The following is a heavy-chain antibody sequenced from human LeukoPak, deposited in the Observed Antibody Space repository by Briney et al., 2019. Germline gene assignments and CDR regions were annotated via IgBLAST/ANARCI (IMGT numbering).Heavy chain of an antibody. CDR2: INHRGTT. V-gene: IGHV4-38-2*01. J-gene: IGHJ4*02. Sequence: PSETLSLTCAVSGYSIISDYYWGWIRQSPGRGLEWMGSINHRGTTYYNPSLKSRVTFSVDTSKNQFSLKVSSVTAADTALYYCARGRKGVDYWGQGTQVTVSS. CDR3: ARGRKGVDY. CDR1: GYSIISDYY.